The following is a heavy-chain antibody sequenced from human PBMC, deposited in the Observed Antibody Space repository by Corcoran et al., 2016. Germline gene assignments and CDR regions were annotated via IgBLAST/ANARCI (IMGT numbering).Heavy chain of an antibody. CDR3: ARGGGYCSSTSGYTRVINWCDP. Sequence: QVQLVQSGAEVKKPGASVKVSCKASGYTFTGYYMHWVRQAPGQGLEWMGWINPNSGGTNYAQKFQGRVTMTRDTSISTAYMELSRLRSDDTAVYYWARGGGYCSSTSGYTRVINWCDPWGQGTLVTVSS. J-gene: IGHJ5*02. CDR1: GYTFTGYY. V-gene: IGHV1-2*02. D-gene: IGHD2-2*02. CDR2: INPNSGGT.